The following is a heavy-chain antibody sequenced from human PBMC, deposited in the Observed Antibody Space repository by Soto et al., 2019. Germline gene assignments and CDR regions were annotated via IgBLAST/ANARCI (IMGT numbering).Heavy chain of an antibody. D-gene: IGHD5-18*01. V-gene: IGHV4-59*07. J-gene: IGHJ3*02. CDR3: ARMIQLSPIRNDFDI. Sequence: TDTLSLCFTVYDGSISIYFWTWSRQSPGKGLQWIGYVHYSGNTNYNPSLKSRVTMSVDTSKNQFSLRLTSVTAADTAGYYCARMIQLSPIRNDFDIWGQGTKGTVSS. CDR1: DGSISIYF. CDR2: VHYSGNT.